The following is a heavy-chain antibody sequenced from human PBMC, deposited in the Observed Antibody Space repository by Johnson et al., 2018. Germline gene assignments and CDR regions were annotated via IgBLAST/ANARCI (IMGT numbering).Heavy chain of an antibody. CDR3: ARVYYDSSGYYRSAEYFQH. CDR2: ISYDGSNK. D-gene: IGHD3-22*01. Sequence: QVQLQESGGGVVQPGRSLRLSCAASGFTFSSYAMHWVRQAPGKGLEWVAVISYDGSNKYYADSVKGRFTISRDNSKNTLYLQMNSLRAEDTAVYYCARVYYDSSGYYRSAEYFQHWGQGTLVTVSS. V-gene: IGHV3-30-3*01. J-gene: IGHJ1*01. CDR1: GFTFSSYA.